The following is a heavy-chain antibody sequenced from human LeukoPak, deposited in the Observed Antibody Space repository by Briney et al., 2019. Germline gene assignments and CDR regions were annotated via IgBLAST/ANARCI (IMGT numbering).Heavy chain of an antibody. CDR2: ISSSSSYI. CDR1: GFTFSTYK. V-gene: IGHV3-21*01. D-gene: IGHD6-19*01. Sequence: GGSLRLSCAASGFTFSTYKMSWVRQAPGKGLEWVSSISSSSSYIYYADSVKGRFTISRDNAKDSLYLQMNSLRAEDTAVYYCARDGYSSGYFDYWGQGTLVTVSS. J-gene: IGHJ4*02. CDR3: ARDGYSSGYFDY.